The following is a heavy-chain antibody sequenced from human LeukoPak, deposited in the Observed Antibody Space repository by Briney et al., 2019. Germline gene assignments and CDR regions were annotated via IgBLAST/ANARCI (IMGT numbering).Heavy chain of an antibody. CDR2: ISGSGGST. CDR1: GFTFSSYA. J-gene: IGHJ3*02. CDR3: AKYYYDSSGYYGDAFDI. Sequence: QPGGSLRLSCAASGFTFSSYAMSWVRQAPGKGLEWVSAISGSGGSTYYADSVKGRFTISRDNSKNTLYLQMNSLRAEDTAVYYCAKYYYDSSGYYGDAFDIWGQGTMVTVSS. V-gene: IGHV3-23*01. D-gene: IGHD3-22*01.